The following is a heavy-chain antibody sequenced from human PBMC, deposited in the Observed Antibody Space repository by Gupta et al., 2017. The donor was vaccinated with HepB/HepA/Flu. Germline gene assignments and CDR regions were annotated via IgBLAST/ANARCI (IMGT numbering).Heavy chain of an antibody. CDR1: GGSISSTNYY. CDR3: ARRAHTSMVTGGGSFDY. CDR2: IYYSGST. D-gene: IGHD5-18*01. Sequence: QLQLQESGPGLVKPSETLSLTCTVSGGSISSTNYYWGWIRQPPGKGLEWIASIYYSGSTYYNPSLESRVTISVDTSTNQFSLKLSSVTAADTAVYYCARRAHTSMVTGGGSFDYWGQGTLVTFSS. J-gene: IGHJ4*02. V-gene: IGHV4-39*01.